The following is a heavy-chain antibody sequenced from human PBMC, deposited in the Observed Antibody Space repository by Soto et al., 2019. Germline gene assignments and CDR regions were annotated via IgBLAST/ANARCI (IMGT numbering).Heavy chain of an antibody. CDR3: ARVGSGWSRPHYYYYGMDV. CDR1: GFTFSSYA. V-gene: IGHV3-30-3*01. D-gene: IGHD6-19*01. Sequence: PGGSLRLSCAASGFTFSSYAMHWVRQAPGKGLEWVAVISYDGSNKYYADSVKGRFTISRDNSKNTLYLQMNSLRAEDTAVYYCARVGSGWSRPHYYYYGMDVWGQGTTVTVSS. CDR2: ISYDGSNK. J-gene: IGHJ6*02.